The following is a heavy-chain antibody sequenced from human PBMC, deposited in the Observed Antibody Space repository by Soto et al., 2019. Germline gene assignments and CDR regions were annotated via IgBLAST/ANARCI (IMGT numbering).Heavy chain of an antibody. D-gene: IGHD1-26*01. J-gene: IGHJ4*02. CDR1: GYAFPHHL. V-gene: IGHV1-18*04. CDR2: STHPCNT. CDR3: ARSGEPPLDY. Sequence: SVKVSSQTSGYAFPHHLINWVRQAPGHPLEWMGLSTHPCNTSYAQNFQGRLVLTTEISTSTSYMEVTSLRSHDTAVYYCARSGEPPLDYWGQGIPPTVSS.